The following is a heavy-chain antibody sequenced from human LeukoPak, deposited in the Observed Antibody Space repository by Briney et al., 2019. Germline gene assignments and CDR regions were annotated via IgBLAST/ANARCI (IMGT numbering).Heavy chain of an antibody. CDR1: GFTFSSYA. CDR2: ISGSGGST. J-gene: IGHJ4*02. V-gene: IGHV3-23*01. D-gene: IGHD2-15*01. CDR3: AKGGCSGGSCYSAHY. Sequence: GGSLRLSCAASGFTFSSYAMSWVRQAPGKGLEWVSAISGSGGSTYYADSVKGRFTISRDNSKNTLYLQMNSLRAEDTAVYYCAKGGCSGGSCYSAHYWGQGTLVTVSS.